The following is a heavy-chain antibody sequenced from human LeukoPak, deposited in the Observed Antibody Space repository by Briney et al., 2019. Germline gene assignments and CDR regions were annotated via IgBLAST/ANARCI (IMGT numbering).Heavy chain of an antibody. J-gene: IGHJ4*02. CDR2: INPNSGGT. D-gene: IGHD3-10*01. CDR1: GYTFTGYY. CDR3: ARGHYYGSGSYYNSLCDY. V-gene: IGHV1-2*02. Sequence: ASVKVSCKASGYTFTGYYMHWVRQAPGRGLEWMGWINPNSGGTNYAQKFQGRVTMTRDTSISTAYMELSRLRSDATAVYYCARGHYYGSGSYYNSLCDYWGQGTLVTVSS.